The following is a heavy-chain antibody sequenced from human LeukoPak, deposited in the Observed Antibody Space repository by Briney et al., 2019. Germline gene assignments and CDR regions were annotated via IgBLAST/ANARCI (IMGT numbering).Heavy chain of an antibody. CDR1: GVSISSYY. CDR2: IYTSGTT. CDR3: AREGAERAWDY. J-gene: IGHJ4*02. D-gene: IGHD6-25*01. V-gene: IGHV4-4*07. Sequence: SETLSLTCTAPGVSISSYYWTWIRQPAGKGLEWIGRIYTSGTTNYNPSLKSRVTMSLDTSKNQFSLNLTSVTAADPAVYYCAREGAERAWDYWGQGTLVTVSS.